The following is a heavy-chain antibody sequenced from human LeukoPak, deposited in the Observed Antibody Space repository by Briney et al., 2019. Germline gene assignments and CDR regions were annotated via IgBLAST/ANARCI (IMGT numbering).Heavy chain of an antibody. CDR2: ITSSGSYT. CDR3: ARSRGAGPGAYFDY. D-gene: IGHD6-19*01. V-gene: IGHV3-11*03. CDR1: GFTFSNYY. J-gene: IGHJ4*02. Sequence: GGSLRLSCAASGFTFSNYYMSWIRQTPGKGLEWVSYITSSGSYTNYADSVEGRFTISRDNTENSLYLQMNSLRAEDTAVYYCARSRGAGPGAYFDYWGQGTLVAVTS.